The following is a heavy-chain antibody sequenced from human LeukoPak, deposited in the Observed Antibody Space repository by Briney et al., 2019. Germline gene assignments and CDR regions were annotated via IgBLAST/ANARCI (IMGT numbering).Heavy chain of an antibody. CDR2: ISGISTII. Sequence: PGGSLRLSCAASGFTFNSFSMNWVRQAPGKGLEWVSYISGISTIIYYAGSVKGRFTISRDNAKNSLYLQMNSLRDEDTAVYYCARDLHSGAYTFDCWGQGTLVTVCS. V-gene: IGHV3-48*02. CDR1: GFTFNSFS. J-gene: IGHJ4*02. CDR3: ARDLHSGAYTFDC. D-gene: IGHD1-26*01.